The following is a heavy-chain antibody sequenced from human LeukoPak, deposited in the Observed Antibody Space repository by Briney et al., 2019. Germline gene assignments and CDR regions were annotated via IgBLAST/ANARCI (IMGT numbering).Heavy chain of an antibody. CDR3: ASFLWGGGYFHAFDI. J-gene: IGHJ3*02. CDR1: GGSISSGGYY. D-gene: IGHD5-24*01. CDR2: IYYSGST. Sequence: SETLSLNCTVSGGSISSGGYYWSWIRQHPGKGLEWIGYIYYSGSTYYNPSLKSRVTISVDTSKNQFSLKLSSVTAADTAVYYCASFLWGGGYFHAFDIWGQGTMVTVSS. V-gene: IGHV4-31*03.